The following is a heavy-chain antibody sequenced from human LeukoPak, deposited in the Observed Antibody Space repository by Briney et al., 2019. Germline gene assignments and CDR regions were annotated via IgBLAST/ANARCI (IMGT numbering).Heavy chain of an antibody. CDR2: IGAYNGNP. Sequence: GASVKVSCKASGYTFSNYAISWVRQAPGQGLEWMGWIGAYNGNPDYTQSLQGRVTMTTDTSTSTAYMELRSLKSDDTAVYYCAREDPGGVFDVWGRGQWSPSL. V-gene: IGHV1-18*01. CDR3: AREDPGGVFDV. J-gene: IGHJ3*01. CDR1: GYTFSNYA. D-gene: IGHD2-8*01.